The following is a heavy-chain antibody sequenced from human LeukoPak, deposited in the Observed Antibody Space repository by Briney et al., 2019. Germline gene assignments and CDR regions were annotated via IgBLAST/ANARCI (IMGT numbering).Heavy chain of an antibody. J-gene: IGHJ2*01. D-gene: IGHD4-17*01. CDR1: GYTFTSYY. Sequence: ASVKVSCKASGYTFTSYYMHWVRQAPGQGLEWMGILNPSGGSTSYAQKFQCKVTMTRDTSSSRVYMELGNLRSKDTAVYYYARGEYGDTPVDLWGRGTLVTVSS. V-gene: IGHV1-46*03. CDR3: ARGEYGDTPVDL. CDR2: LNPSGGST.